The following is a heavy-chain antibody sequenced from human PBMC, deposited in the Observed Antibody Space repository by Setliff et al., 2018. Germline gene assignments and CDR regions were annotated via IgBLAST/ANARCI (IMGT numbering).Heavy chain of an antibody. D-gene: IGHD5-18*01. V-gene: IGHV1-18*01. CDR2: IGIHSENT. CDR1: GNTFISYG. J-gene: IGHJ6*03. Sequence: ASVKVSCKTSGNTFISYGISWLRQAPGQGLEWMGWIGIHSENTNYAQSFQGRVTMTADTSTNTAYMELSSLTSEDTAVYYCASHFLTVMKYYYYMDVWGKGTTVTVSS. CDR3: ASHFLTVMKYYYYMDV.